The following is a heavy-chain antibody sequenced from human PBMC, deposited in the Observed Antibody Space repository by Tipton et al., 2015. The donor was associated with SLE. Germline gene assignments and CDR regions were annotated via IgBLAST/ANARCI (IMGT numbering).Heavy chain of an antibody. CDR1: GVSISSSY. V-gene: IGHV4-4*07. CDR3: ARVWLNNAFDI. J-gene: IGHJ3*02. D-gene: IGHD2/OR15-2a*01. CDR2: IYTSGAT. Sequence: LRLSCNVSGVSISSSYWSWIRQPAGKGLEWIGRIYTSGATDDNPSLKSRVTMSVDMSKNQIFLKMASVTAADSAVYFCARVWLNNAFDIWGQGTRVTVSS.